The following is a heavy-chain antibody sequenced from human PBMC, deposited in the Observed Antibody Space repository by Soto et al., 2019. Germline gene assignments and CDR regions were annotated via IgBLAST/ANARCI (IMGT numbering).Heavy chain of an antibody. CDR1: GFTFSNYW. CDR3: ASGGYHYGMDV. J-gene: IGHJ6*02. CDR2: IDRDGSTT. Sequence: EVQLVESGGGLVQPGGSLRLSCAASGFTFSNYWMHWVRQAPGKGLVWVSHIDRDGSTTSHADSVKGRFTISRDNAKNSLSLQMNSLRAGDTAVDYCASGGYHYGMDVWGQGTTVTVSS. V-gene: IGHV3-74*01.